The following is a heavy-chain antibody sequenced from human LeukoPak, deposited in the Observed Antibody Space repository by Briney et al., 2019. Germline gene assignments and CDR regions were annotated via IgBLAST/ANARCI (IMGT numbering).Heavy chain of an antibody. CDR3: ARNLGEAYFDY. CDR1: GFTFNDYY. V-gene: IGHV3-11*01. Sequence: GGSLRLSCAASGFTFNDYYMSWIRQAPGKGLEWVSYITGSGTIINYADSVKGRFTISRDSAKNSLYLQMNSLRAEDTAVYYCARNLGEAYFDYWGQGTLDTVSS. J-gene: IGHJ4*02. D-gene: IGHD7-27*01. CDR2: ITGSGTII.